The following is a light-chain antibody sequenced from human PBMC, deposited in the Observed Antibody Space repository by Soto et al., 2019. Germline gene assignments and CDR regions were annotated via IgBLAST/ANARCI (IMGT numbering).Light chain of an antibody. Sequence: EIVLTQSAGTLSSSAGERATLSCRASQSVSSSYLAWYQQKHGQAPRLLIYGASSRATGIPDRFSGSGYGTDFNLTISSLQSEDFAVYYCQQYNNWPPTFGQGTKVDIK. CDR1: QSVSSSY. CDR2: GAS. J-gene: IGKJ1*01. V-gene: IGKV3-20*01. CDR3: QQYNNWPPT.